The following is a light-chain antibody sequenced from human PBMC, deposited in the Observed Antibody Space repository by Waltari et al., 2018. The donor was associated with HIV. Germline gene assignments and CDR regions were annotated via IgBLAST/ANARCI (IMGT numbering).Light chain of an antibody. CDR3: QQYSTWPRT. V-gene: IGKV3-15*01. Sequence: EVVMTQSPATLSVSPGDRATLACRASQSVSSNLAWYKQKPGQHPRRRIYAVSTRDTGIAARFSGSGSGTEFSLTISSLQSEDYAVYYCQQYSTWPRTFSQGTKGESK. J-gene: IGKJ1*01. CDR1: QSVSSN. CDR2: AVS.